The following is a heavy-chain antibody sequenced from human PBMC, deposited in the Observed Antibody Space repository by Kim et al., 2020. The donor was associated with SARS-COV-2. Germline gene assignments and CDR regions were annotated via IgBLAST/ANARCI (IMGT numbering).Heavy chain of an antibody. Sequence: ASVKVSCKASGYTFTNYAMNWVRQAPGQGLEWIGWLNTYTGNPTYAQGFTGRFVFSLDTSVSTAYLQISSLKAEDTAVYYCARGGGLSIFGVVISHYYYYMDVWGKGTTVTVSS. CDR2: LNTYTGNP. V-gene: IGHV7-4-1*02. J-gene: IGHJ6*03. CDR1: GYTFTNYA. CDR3: ARGGGLSIFGVVISHYYYYMDV. D-gene: IGHD3-3*01.